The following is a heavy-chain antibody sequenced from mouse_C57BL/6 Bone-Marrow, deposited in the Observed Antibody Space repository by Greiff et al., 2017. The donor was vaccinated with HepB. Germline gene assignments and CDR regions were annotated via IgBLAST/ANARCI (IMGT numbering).Heavy chain of an antibody. CDR2: IYPGSGNT. CDR3: ARDLITTVVAGYFDV. D-gene: IGHD1-1*01. J-gene: IGHJ1*03. V-gene: IGHV1-76*01. Sequence: VQLQQSGAELVRPGASVKLSCKASGYTFTDYYINWVKQRPGQGLEWIARIYPGSGNTYYNEKFKGKATLTAEKSSSTAYMQLSSLTSEDSAVYFCARDLITTVVAGYFDVWGTGTTVTVSS. CDR1: GYTFTDYY.